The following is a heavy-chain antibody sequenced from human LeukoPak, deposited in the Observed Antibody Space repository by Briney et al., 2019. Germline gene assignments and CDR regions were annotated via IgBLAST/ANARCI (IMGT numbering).Heavy chain of an antibody. D-gene: IGHD3-9*01. V-gene: IGHV4-30-2*01. Sequence: SETLSLTCTVSGYSISSGYSWSWIRQPPGKGLEWIGYIYHSGSTYYNPSLKSRVTISVDRSKNQFSLKLSSVTAADTAVYYCARGTSRYFDWLSPLDVWGQGTTVTVSS. J-gene: IGHJ6*02. CDR2: IYHSGST. CDR1: GYSISSGYS. CDR3: ARGTSRYFDWLSPLDV.